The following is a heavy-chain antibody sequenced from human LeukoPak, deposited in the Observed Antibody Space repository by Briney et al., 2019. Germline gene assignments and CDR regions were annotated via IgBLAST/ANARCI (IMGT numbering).Heavy chain of an antibody. CDR1: GGSISSYY. Sequence: SETLSLTCTVSGGSISSYYWSWIRQPAGKGLEWIGRIYTSGSTNYNPSLKSRVTMSVDTSKNQFSLKLSSVTAADTAVYYCARHRPTYYDFWSGPMGDAFDIWGQGTMVTVSS. CDR2: IYTSGST. CDR3: ARHRPTYYDFWSGPMGDAFDI. J-gene: IGHJ3*02. D-gene: IGHD3-3*01. V-gene: IGHV4-4*07.